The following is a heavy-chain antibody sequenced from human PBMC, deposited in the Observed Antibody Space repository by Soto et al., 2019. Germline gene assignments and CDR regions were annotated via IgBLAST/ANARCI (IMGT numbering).Heavy chain of an antibody. CDR3: AKGSGSDFWSGYYF. V-gene: IGHV3-30*18. D-gene: IGHD3-3*01. CDR1: GFPFSSYG. J-gene: IGHJ4*01. Sequence: GGSLRLSCAASGFPFSSYGMHWVRQAPGKGLEWVAVISYDGRNKYYADSVKGRFTISRDNSKNTLYLQMDSLRAEDTAVYYCAKGSGSDFWSGYYFWGHGTLVTVSS. CDR2: ISYDGRNK.